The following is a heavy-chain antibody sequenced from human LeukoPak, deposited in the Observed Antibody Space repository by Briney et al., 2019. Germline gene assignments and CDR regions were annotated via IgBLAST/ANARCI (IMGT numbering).Heavy chain of an antibody. CDR2: ISRSSSSI. CDR1: GFTFNSYS. CDR3: ARGREGVAARWWVEEPRWYFFDP. Sequence: GGSLRLSCAASGFTFNSYSMNWVRQAPGKGLEWVSSISRSSSSIYYADSVKGRFTISRDNAMNSLYLQMNSLRVEDTAVYYCARGREGVAARWWVEEPRWYFFDPWGQGTLVTVSS. D-gene: IGHD6-6*01. V-gene: IGHV3-21*01. J-gene: IGHJ5*02.